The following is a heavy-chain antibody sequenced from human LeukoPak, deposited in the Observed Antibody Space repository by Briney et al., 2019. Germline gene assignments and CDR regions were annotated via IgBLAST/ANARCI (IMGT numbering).Heavy chain of an antibody. CDR1: GFTFSSYA. D-gene: IGHD3-3*01. Sequence: PGGSLRLSCAASGFTFSSYAMSWVRQAPGKGLEWVSAISGSGGSTYYADSVKGRFTISRDNSKNTLYLQMNSLRAEDTAVYYCAKDSASDDFWSGSFDPWGQGTLVTVSS. V-gene: IGHV3-23*01. CDR3: AKDSASDDFWSGSFDP. J-gene: IGHJ5*02. CDR2: ISGSGGST.